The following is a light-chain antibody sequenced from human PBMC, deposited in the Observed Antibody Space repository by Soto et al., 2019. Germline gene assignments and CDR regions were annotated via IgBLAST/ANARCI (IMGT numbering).Light chain of an antibody. Sequence: QSVLTQPPSVSGAPGQRVTISCTGSSSNIGAGYDVHWYQQLPGTGPKLLIYGNSNRPSGVPDRFSASKSGTSASLAITGLQAEDEADYYCQSYDSSLSGYVFGTGTKLTVL. J-gene: IGLJ1*01. CDR3: QSYDSSLSGYV. CDR1: SSNIGAGYD. CDR2: GNS. V-gene: IGLV1-40*01.